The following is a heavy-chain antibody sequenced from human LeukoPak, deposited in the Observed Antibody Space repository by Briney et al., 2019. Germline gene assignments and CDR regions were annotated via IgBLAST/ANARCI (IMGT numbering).Heavy chain of an antibody. CDR3: ARDLVTVTKGFDI. V-gene: IGHV4-59*11. Sequence: SETLSLTCAVSDDSFSGHYWTWTRQPPGKGLEWIGYISYIGSTNYNPSLKSRVTISIDTSKNQFSLKLSSVTAADTAVYYCARDLVTVTKGFDIWGQGTMVSVSS. CDR1: DDSFSGHY. J-gene: IGHJ3*02. D-gene: IGHD4-17*01. CDR2: ISYIGST.